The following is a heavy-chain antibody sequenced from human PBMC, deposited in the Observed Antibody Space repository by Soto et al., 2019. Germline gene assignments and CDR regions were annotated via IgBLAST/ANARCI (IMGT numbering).Heavy chain of an antibody. J-gene: IGHJ6*02. CDR1: GFIFSTYA. V-gene: IGHV3-30-3*01. CDR2: ISYDGTNK. Sequence: QVQLVDSGGGVVQPGRSLRLSCAASGFIFSTYAMHWVRQAPGKGLEWVAVISYDGTNKYYADSVKGRVSISRDNSRNTMYLHMNSLKTDDTAVYYCARPGSGYDVLSGQYFYYYHTMDVWGQGTTVTVSS. CDR3: ARPGSGYDVLSGQYFYYYHTMDV. D-gene: IGHD3-3*01.